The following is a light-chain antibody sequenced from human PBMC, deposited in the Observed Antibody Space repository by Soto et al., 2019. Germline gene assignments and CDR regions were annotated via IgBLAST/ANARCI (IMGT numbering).Light chain of an antibody. J-gene: IGLJ1*01. V-gene: IGLV2-14*01. Sequence: QSALTQPASVSGSPGQSITISCTGSSSDVGAYHFVSWYQHHPGKAPKLILYEVTARPSGVSSRFPGSKSGNTASLTISGLQADDEANYYCSSYTSSNTPYVFGTATKVTVL. CDR3: SSYTSSNTPYV. CDR2: EVT. CDR1: SSDVGAYHF.